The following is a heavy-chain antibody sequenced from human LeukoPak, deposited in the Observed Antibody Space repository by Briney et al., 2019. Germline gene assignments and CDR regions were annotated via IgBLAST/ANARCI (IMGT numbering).Heavy chain of an antibody. J-gene: IGHJ3*02. V-gene: IGHV4-39*01. D-gene: IGHD7-27*01. CDR2: MSYSGRA. CDR1: GDSISSRSNF. CDR3: ARLPATGDGGRGAVDI. Sequence: SETLSLTCTVSGDSISSRSNFWGWLRQPPGKGLEWIGSMSYSGRAFYHPSLESRVTMSLDTSKKKFSLELRSVTAADTAEYFCARLPATGDGGRGAVDIWGQGTMVTVSS.